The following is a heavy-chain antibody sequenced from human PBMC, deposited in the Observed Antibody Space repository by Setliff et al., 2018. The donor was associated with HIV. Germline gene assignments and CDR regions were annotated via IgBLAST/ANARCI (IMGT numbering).Heavy chain of an antibody. J-gene: IGHJ6*03. CDR2: INHSGST. CDR1: GGSFSGYY. CDR3: ARGATLLPGYSDRWEYFYMDV. D-gene: IGHD5-12*01. Sequence: PSETLSLTCAVYGGSFSGYYWSWIRQPPGKGLEWIGEINHSGSTNYNPPLKSRATISVDTSKNQFSLRLNSVTAADTAVYYCARGATLLPGYSDRWEYFYMDVWGKGTTVTVSS. V-gene: IGHV4-34*01.